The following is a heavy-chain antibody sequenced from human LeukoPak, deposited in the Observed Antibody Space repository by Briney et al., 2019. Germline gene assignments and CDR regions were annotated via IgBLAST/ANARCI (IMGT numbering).Heavy chain of an antibody. Sequence: ASVKVSCKASGGTFSSYTISWVRQAPGQGLEWMGRIIPILGIANYAQKFQGRVTITADKSTSTAYMELSNLRSEDTAVYYCASSDCSGGSCYVNDAFDIWGQGTMVTVSS. D-gene: IGHD2-15*01. CDR1: GGTFSSYT. J-gene: IGHJ3*02. V-gene: IGHV1-69*02. CDR2: IIPILGIA. CDR3: ASSDCSGGSCYVNDAFDI.